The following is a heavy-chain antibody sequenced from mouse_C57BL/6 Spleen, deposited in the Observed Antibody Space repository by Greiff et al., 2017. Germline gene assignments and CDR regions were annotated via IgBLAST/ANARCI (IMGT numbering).Heavy chain of an antibody. CDR1: GYTFTSYW. CDR3: ARGWDDAMDY. Sequence: QVQLKQPGAELVRPGSSVKLSCKASGYTFTSYWMHWVKQRPIQGLEWIGNIDPSDSETHYNQKFKDKATLTVDKSSSTAYMQLSSLTSEDSAVYYCARGWDDAMDYWGQGTSVTVSS. J-gene: IGHJ4*01. D-gene: IGHD4-1*01. V-gene: IGHV1-52*01. CDR2: IDPSDSET.